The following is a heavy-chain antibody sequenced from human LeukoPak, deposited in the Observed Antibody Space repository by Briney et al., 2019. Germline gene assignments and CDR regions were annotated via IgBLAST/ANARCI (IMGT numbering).Heavy chain of an antibody. V-gene: IGHV3-53*01. CDR3: ARVGDHFQRYLDL. CDR1: GFSVSTNY. CDR2: LYSGSST. J-gene: IGHJ2*01. D-gene: IGHD3-3*02. Sequence: GGSLRLSCAASGFSVSTNYMNWVRQAPGKGLEWASILYSGSSTYYADSVEGRFIVSRASSKNTLSLQMNDLRAEDTAVYYFARVGDHFQRYLDLWGRGTLVSVSS.